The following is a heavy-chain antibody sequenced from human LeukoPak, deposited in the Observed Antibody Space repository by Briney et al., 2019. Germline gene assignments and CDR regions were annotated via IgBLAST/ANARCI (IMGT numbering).Heavy chain of an antibody. CDR2: IYYSGST. D-gene: IGHD3-22*01. V-gene: IGHV4-59*08. J-gene: IGHJ3*02. CDR3: ARHAYYYDRSGSYEAFDI. CDR1: GGSISSYY. Sequence: SETLSLTCTVSGGSISSYYWSWIRQPPGKGLEWIGYIYYSGSTNYKPSLKSRVTISVDTSKNQFSLKLSSVTAADTAVYYCARHAYYYDRSGSYEAFDIWGQGTMVTVSS.